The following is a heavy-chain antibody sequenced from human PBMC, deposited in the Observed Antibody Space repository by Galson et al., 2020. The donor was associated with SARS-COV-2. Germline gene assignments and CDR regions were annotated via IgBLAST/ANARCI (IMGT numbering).Heavy chain of an antibody. D-gene: IGHD3-10*01. CDR1: GFSLSLTGVG. V-gene: IGHV2-5*02. CDR3: AHKPPGGPVADAFDV. CDR2: IYWADDK. Sequence: KMSGPTLVKPTQTLTLTCNFSGFSLSLTGVGVGWIRQPPGQALEWLALIYWADDKRYRPSLQSRLTITKDTSKNQVVLTMANMDPVDTGTYYCAHKPPGGPVADAFDVWGRGTMVTVSS. J-gene: IGHJ3*01.